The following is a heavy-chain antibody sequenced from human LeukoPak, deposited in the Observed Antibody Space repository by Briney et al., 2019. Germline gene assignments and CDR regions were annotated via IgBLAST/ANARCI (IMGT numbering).Heavy chain of an antibody. D-gene: IGHD6-19*01. CDR3: AREYSSGWYRNNWFDP. CDR2: ISYDGSNK. Sequence: GGSLRLSCAASGFTFSSYAMHWVRQAPGKGLEWVAVISYDGSNKYYADSVKGRFTISRDNSKNTLYLQMNSLRAEDTAVYYCAREYSSGWYRNNWFDPWGQGTLVTVSS. CDR1: GFTFSSYA. J-gene: IGHJ5*02. V-gene: IGHV3-30*04.